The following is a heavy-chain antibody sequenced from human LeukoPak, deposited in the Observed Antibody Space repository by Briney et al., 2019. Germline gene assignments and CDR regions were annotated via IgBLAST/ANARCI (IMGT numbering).Heavy chain of an antibody. V-gene: IGHV3-48*04. J-gene: IGHJ6*02. D-gene: IGHD4-17*01. CDR3: ARGAGRNDYGDYPRLTYGMDV. CDR2: ISSSSSTI. CDR1: GFTFSSYT. Sequence: PGGSLRLSCAASGFTFSSYTMNWVRQAPGKGLEWVSYISSSSSTIYYADSVKGRFTISRDNAMNSLYLQMNSLRAEDTAVYYCARGAGRNDYGDYPRLTYGMDVWGQGTTVTVSS.